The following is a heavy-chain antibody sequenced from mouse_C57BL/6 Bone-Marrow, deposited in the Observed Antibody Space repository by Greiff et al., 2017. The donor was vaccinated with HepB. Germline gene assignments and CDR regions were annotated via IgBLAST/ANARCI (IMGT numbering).Heavy chain of an antibody. D-gene: IGHD3-2*02. Sequence: QVQLQQPGAELVMPGASVKLSCKASGYTFTSYWMHWVKQRPGQGLEWIGAPDPSDSYTNYNQKCKGKSTLTVDKSSSTAYMQLSSLTSEDSAVYYCARFRYWYFDVWGTGTTVTVSS. V-gene: IGHV1-69*01. CDR2: PDPSDSYT. CDR3: ARFRYWYFDV. J-gene: IGHJ1*03. CDR1: GYTFTSYW.